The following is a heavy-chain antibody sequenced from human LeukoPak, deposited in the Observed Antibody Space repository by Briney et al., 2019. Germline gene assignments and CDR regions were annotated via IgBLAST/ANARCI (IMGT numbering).Heavy chain of an antibody. D-gene: IGHD6-13*01. CDR3: ARGRAAALP. Sequence: SETLSLTCAVYGGSFSGYYWSWIRQPPGKGLEWIGEIDHSGSTNYNPSLKSRVTISVDTSKNQFSLKLSSVTAADTAVYYCARGRAAALPWGQGTLVTVSS. CDR1: GGSFSGYY. V-gene: IGHV4-34*01. J-gene: IGHJ5*02. CDR2: IDHSGST.